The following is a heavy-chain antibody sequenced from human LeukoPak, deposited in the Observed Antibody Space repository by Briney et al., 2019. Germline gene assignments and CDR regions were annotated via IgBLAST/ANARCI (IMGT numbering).Heavy chain of an antibody. V-gene: IGHV4-34*01. CDR1: GGSFSDYY. CDR2: IYYSGST. D-gene: IGHD2-2*03. CDR3: ARLLRVGYCSTTTCNWFDP. J-gene: IGHJ5*02. Sequence: SEALSLTCAVYGGSFSDYYWGWIRQPPGKGLEWIGSIYYSGSTYYSPSLKSRVTISVDTSKNQFSLKLSSVTAADTAVYYCARLLRVGYCSTTTCNWFDPWGQGTLVTVSS.